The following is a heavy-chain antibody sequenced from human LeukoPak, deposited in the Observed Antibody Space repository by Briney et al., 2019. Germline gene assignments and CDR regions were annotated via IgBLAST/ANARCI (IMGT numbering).Heavy chain of an antibody. CDR2: INPNSGGT. J-gene: IGHJ4*02. Sequence: ASVKVSCKASGYTFTGYYMHWVRQAPGQGLEWMGWINPNSGGTNYAQKFQGRVTMTRDTSISTAYMELSRLRSDDTAVYYCARWVYEGSYSGYDPAQYYFDYWGQGTLVTVSS. CDR1: GYTFTGYY. D-gene: IGHD5-12*01. CDR3: ARWVYEGSYSGYDPAQYYFDY. V-gene: IGHV1-2*02.